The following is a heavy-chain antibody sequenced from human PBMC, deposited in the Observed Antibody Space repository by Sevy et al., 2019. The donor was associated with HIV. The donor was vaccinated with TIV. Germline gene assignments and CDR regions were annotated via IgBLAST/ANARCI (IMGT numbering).Heavy chain of an antibody. CDR3: ARALADWGSFHYSS. D-gene: IGHD3-16*01. CDR2: IKQDGTDT. Sequence: GGSLRLSCAASGFTFSTYWMTWVRQAPGKGLEWVANIKQDGTDTNYVDSVRGRFTICRDNGRNLLYLHMNSLRAEDTAVYFCARALADWGSFHYSSWGRGILVTVSS. J-gene: IGHJ4*02. CDR1: GFTFSTYW. V-gene: IGHV3-7*01.